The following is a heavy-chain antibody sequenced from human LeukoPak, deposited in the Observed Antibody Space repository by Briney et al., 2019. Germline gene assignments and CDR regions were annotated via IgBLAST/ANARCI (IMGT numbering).Heavy chain of an antibody. CDR2: ISGSGDRT. Sequence: GGSLRLSCAASGFTFSSYGMSWVRQAPGKGLEWVSVISGSGDRTYYADSVKGRFTISRDNSKNTLYLQMNSLKAEDTAVYYCAKAAYGSESYYDPFDYWGQGTLVTVSS. D-gene: IGHD3-10*01. CDR1: GFTFSSYG. CDR3: AKAAYGSESYYDPFDY. V-gene: IGHV3-23*01. J-gene: IGHJ4*02.